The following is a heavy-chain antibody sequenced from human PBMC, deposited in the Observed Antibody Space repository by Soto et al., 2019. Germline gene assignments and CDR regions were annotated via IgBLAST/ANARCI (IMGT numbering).Heavy chain of an antibody. CDR3: ARHFVAVVIKGWGY. CDR1: GGSISSKNYY. CDR2: IYYSGST. D-gene: IGHD3-22*01. J-gene: IGHJ4*02. Sequence: PSETLSLTCTVSGGSISSKNYYWGWIRQPPGKGLEWIGSIYYSGSTYYNPSLKSRVTISVDTSKNQVSLKLISVTAADTAVYYCARHFVAVVIKGWGYWGQGNLVTVSS. V-gene: IGHV4-39*01.